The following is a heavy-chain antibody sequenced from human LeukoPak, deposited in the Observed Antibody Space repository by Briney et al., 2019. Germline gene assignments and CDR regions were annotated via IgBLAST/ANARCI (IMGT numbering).Heavy chain of an antibody. CDR2: IWYDGSNK. V-gene: IGHV3-33*01. J-gene: IGHJ4*02. D-gene: IGHD3-22*01. CDR1: GFTFSSYG. CDR3: ARGKEYYYDSSGSMAIGDY. Sequence: PGRSLRLSCAASGFTFSSYGMHWVRQAPGKGLEWVAVIWYDGSNKYYADSVKGRFTISRDSSKNTLYLQMNSLRAEDTAVYYCARGKEYYYDSSGSMAIGDYWGQGTLVTVSS.